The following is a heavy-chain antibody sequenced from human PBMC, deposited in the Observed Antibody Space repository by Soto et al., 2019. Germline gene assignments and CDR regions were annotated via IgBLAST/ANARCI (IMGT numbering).Heavy chain of an antibody. CDR3: GPRGVVADPRGY. V-gene: IGHV4-34*01. D-gene: IGHD2-15*01. J-gene: IGHJ4*02. CDR1: DGSFSDFY. Sequence: QVQLQQWGAGLLKPSETLSLTCAVYDGSFSDFYWTWIRQRPGKGLEGIGEINHSGYTNYNPSLESRVAISVDTSKNQFSLSLTSVTAADTAVYYCGPRGVVADPRGYWGQGTLVTVSS. CDR2: INHSGYT.